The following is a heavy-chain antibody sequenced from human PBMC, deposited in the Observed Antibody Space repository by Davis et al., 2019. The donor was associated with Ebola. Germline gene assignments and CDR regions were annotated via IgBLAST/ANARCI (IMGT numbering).Heavy chain of an antibody. Sequence: MPSETLSLTCTVSGGSISSSSYYWGWIRQPPGKGLEWIGYIYYSGSTTYNPSLRSRVIISVDTSKKQFSLKLSSVTAADTAVYYCARYYFDSSGHHGLDYWGQGTLVTVSS. D-gene: IGHD3-22*01. CDR3: ARYYFDSSGHHGLDY. CDR1: GGSISSSSYY. V-gene: IGHV4-61*05. CDR2: IYYSGST. J-gene: IGHJ4*02.